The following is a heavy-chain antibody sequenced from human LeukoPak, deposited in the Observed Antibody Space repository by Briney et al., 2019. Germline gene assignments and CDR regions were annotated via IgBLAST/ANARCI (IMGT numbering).Heavy chain of an antibody. Sequence: PSETLSLTCTVSTGSISTYYWSWIRQPPGKGLEWIGYIYYSGSTNYDPSLKSRVTISVDTSKNQFSLKLSSVTGADTAVNYCARRTGYYDGFDYWGQGTLVTVSS. V-gene: IGHV4-59*01. CDR1: TGSISTYY. CDR3: ARRTGYYDGFDY. J-gene: IGHJ4*02. D-gene: IGHD3/OR15-3a*01. CDR2: IYYSGST.